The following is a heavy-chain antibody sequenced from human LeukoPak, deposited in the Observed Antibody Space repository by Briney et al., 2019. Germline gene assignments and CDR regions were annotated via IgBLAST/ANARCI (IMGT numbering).Heavy chain of an antibody. CDR3: ARRRGTVPNFDY. V-gene: IGHV4-4*07. CDR1: GDSFGSHY. CDR2: IHISGST. D-gene: IGHD3-16*01. J-gene: IGHJ4*02. Sequence: SETLSLTCTVSGDSFGSHYWSWIRQVAGRGLEWIGRIHISGSTNYNPSLKSRVTVSIDTSKNQFSLKLSSVTAADTAVYYCARRRGTVPNFDYWGQGTLVTVSS.